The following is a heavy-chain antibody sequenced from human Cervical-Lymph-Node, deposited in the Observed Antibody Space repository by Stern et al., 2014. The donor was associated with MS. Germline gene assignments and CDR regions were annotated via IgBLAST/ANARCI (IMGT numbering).Heavy chain of an antibody. CDR1: GFSFSVET. J-gene: IGHJ4*02. CDR3: ASAAPRGY. D-gene: IGHD1-26*01. Sequence: EVQLVESGGCVVKPGGSLRLSCAASGFSFSVETMNWVRQSPGKGLEWVSSISSSSSFIHYADSVKGRFTISRDNVNNSLFLQMSSLTVEDTAVYYCASAAPRGYWGQGTLVAVSS. CDR2: ISSSSSFI. V-gene: IGHV3-21*01.